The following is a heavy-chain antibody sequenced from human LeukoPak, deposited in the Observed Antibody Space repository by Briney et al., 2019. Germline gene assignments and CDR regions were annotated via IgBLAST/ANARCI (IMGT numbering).Heavy chain of an antibody. Sequence: GASVKVSCKASGYTFTNYGISWVRQAPGQGLEWMGWISAYNGNTNYAQKLQGRVTMTPDTSTSTAYMELRSLRSDDTAVYYCARDRSVARFDHWGQGTLVTVSS. V-gene: IGHV1-18*01. CDR2: ISAYNGNT. J-gene: IGHJ4*02. CDR3: ARDRSVARFDH. CDR1: GYTFTNYG. D-gene: IGHD3-3*01.